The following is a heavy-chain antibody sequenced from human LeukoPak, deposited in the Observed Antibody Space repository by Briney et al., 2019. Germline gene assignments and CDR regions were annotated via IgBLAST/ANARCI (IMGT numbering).Heavy chain of an antibody. CDR1: GYTFTGYY. Sequence: ASVKVSCKASGYTFTGYYMHWVRQAPGQGLEWMGWINPNSGDTNYAQKFQGRVTMTRDTSISTAYMELSRLRSDDTAVYYCASREAIVLMVYATEPFDYWGQGTLVTVSS. D-gene: IGHD2-8*01. V-gene: IGHV1-2*02. J-gene: IGHJ4*02. CDR3: ASREAIVLMVYATEPFDY. CDR2: INPNSGDT.